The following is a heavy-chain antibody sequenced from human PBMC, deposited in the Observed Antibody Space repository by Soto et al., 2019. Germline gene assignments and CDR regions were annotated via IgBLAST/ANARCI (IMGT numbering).Heavy chain of an antibody. Sequence: GASVKVSCKASGYTFTSYAMHWVRQAPGQRLEWMGWINASNGNTKYSQKFQGRVTITRDTSASTAYMELSSLRSEDTAVYYCASTGYYDSSGYPYYFDYWGQGTLVTVSS. J-gene: IGHJ4*02. D-gene: IGHD3-22*01. V-gene: IGHV1-3*01. CDR1: GYTFTSYA. CDR3: ASTGYYDSSGYPYYFDY. CDR2: INASNGNT.